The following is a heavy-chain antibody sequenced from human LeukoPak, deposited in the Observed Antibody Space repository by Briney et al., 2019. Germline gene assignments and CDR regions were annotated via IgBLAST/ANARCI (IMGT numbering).Heavy chain of an antibody. V-gene: IGHV1-18*01. Sequence: ASVKVSCKASGYTFTSYGISWVRQAPGQGLEWMGWISAYNGNTNYAQKLQGRVTMTTDTSTSTAYMELRSLRSDDTAAYYCARIYCSSTSCSPLYYYGMDVWGQGTTVTVSS. CDR1: GYTFTSYG. J-gene: IGHJ6*02. CDR3: ARIYCSSTSCSPLYYYGMDV. D-gene: IGHD2-2*01. CDR2: ISAYNGNT.